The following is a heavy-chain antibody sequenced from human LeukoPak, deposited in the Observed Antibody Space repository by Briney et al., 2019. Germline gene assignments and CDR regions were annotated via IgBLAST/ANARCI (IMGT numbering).Heavy chain of an antibody. D-gene: IGHD4/OR15-4a*01. CDR3: AKRAGAYSHPHDY. J-gene: IGHJ4*02. V-gene: IGHV3-53*01. Sequence: GGSLRLSCTVSGFTVSSNSMSWVRQAPGKGLEWVSFIYSDNTHYSDSVKGRFTISRDNSKNTLYLQMNSLRAEDTAVYYCAKRAGAYSHPHDYWGQGTLVTVSS. CDR2: IYSDNT. CDR1: GFTVSSNS.